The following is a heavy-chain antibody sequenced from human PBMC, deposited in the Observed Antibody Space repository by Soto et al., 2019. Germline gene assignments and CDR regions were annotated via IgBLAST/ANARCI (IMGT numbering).Heavy chain of an antibody. D-gene: IGHD2-8*01. V-gene: IGHV3-7*05. Sequence: SGGSLRLSCAASGFTFSSYWMSWVRQAPGKGLEWVANIKQDGSEKYYVDSVKGRFTISRDDAKSSLYLQMNSLRAEDTAVYYCARERMVYAMEYYFAYWGQGTLVTVSS. CDR3: ARERMVYAMEYYFAY. J-gene: IGHJ4*02. CDR2: IKQDGSEK. CDR1: GFTFSSYW.